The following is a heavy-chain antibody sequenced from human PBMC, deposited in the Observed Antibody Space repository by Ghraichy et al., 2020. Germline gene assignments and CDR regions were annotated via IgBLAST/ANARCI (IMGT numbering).Heavy chain of an antibody. V-gene: IGHV3-23*01. CDR2: IGARGAYT. CDR3: AKDRSSTTSWYYFDS. Sequence: GESLNISCAASGFAFANYAVTWVRQAPGKGLEWVSSIGARGAYTYYADSVQGRFTISRDDSTDTLYLQMNSLGAEDTAIYYCAKDRSSTTSWYYFDSWGHGTLVTVSS. D-gene: IGHD2-2*01. J-gene: IGHJ4*01. CDR1: GFAFANYA.